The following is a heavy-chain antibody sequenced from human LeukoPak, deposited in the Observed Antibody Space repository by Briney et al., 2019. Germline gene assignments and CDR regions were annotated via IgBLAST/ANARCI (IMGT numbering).Heavy chain of an antibody. CDR1: GGSISSGSYY. V-gene: IGHV4-61*02. J-gene: IGHJ3*02. Sequence: SETLSLTCTVSGGSISSGSYYWSWIRQPAGKGLEWIGRIYTSGGTNYNPSLKSRVTISVDTSKNQFSLKLSSVTAADTAVYYCARLHQDPDYGDYVFDIWGQGTMVTVSS. CDR2: IYTSGGT. CDR3: ARLHQDPDYGDYVFDI. D-gene: IGHD4-17*01.